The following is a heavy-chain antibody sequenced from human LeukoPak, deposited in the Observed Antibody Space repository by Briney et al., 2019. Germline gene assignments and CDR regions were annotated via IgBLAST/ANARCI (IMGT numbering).Heavy chain of an antibody. D-gene: IGHD6-6*01. J-gene: IGHJ4*02. CDR3: AGTAARRFDY. V-gene: IGHV1-46*01. CDR2: INPTGGST. Sequence: ASVKVSCKASGYTFPSYFMHWVRQAPGQGLEWMGIINPTGGSTTYAQKFQGRVTMTRDTSTSTVYMELSGLRSDDTAVYYCAGTAARRFDYWGQGTLVTVSS. CDR1: GYTFPSYF.